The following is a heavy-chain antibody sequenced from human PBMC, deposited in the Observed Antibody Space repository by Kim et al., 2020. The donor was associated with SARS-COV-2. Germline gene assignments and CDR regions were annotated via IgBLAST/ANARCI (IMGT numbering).Heavy chain of an antibody. J-gene: IGHJ4*01. V-gene: IGHV3-30*03. D-gene: IGHD2-15*01. CDR2: ISCERGGK. Sequence: GGSLRLSCVVSGFSFNNYCMHWVRQAPGKGLEWVACISCERGGKHNLYSVTGQVTVTRDCYESTITLQLKSNTPKNTAADDCYCQEYIVERNTDY. CDR1: GFSFNNYC. CDR3: YCQEYIVERNTDY.